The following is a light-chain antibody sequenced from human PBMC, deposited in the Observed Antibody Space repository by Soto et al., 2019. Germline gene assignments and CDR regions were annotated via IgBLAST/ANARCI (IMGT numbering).Light chain of an antibody. J-gene: IGLJ1*01. V-gene: IGLV1-44*01. CDR1: TSNIGSNT. Sequence: QSVLTQPPSASGTAGQRVNISCSGSTSNIGSNTVNWYQQLPGTAPRTLIYSNNQRPSGVPDRFSGSKSGTSGSLAISGLLSEDEADYYCAAWDDGLNGYVFGTGTKLTVL. CDR3: AAWDDGLNGYV. CDR2: SNN.